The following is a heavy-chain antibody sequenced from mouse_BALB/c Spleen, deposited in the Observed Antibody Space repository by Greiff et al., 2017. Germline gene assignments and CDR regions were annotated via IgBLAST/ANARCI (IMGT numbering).Heavy chain of an antibody. J-gene: IGHJ4*01. CDR3: TRRDYGYAMDY. Sequence: QVQLQQPGAELVRPGASVKLSCKASGYTFTSYWINWVKQRPGQGLEWIGNIYPGSGSTNYDEKFKSKATLTVDTSSSTAYMQLSSLTSEDSAVYYCTRRDYGYAMDYWGQGTSVTVSS. CDR1: GYTFTSYW. CDR2: IYPGSGST. V-gene: IGHV1-55*01. D-gene: IGHD1-1*01.